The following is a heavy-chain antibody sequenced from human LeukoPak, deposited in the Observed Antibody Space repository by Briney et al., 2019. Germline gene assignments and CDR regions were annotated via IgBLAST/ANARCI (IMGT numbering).Heavy chain of an antibody. V-gene: IGHV7-4-1*02. CDR3: AREDGYSYGYGAGGDY. CDR2: INTNTGNP. Sequence: ASVKVSCKASGYTFTGYYMHWVRQAPGQGLEWMGWINTNTGNPTYAQGFTGRFVFSLDTSVSTAYLQISSLKAEDTAVYYCAREDGYSYGYGAGGDYWGQGTLVTVSS. J-gene: IGHJ4*02. D-gene: IGHD5-18*01. CDR1: GYTFTGYY.